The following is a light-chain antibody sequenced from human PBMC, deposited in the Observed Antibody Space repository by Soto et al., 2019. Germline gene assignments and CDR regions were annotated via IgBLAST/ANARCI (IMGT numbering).Light chain of an antibody. CDR2: DVS. Sequence: QSALTQPPSASGSPGQSVTISCTGTSSDVGAYNYVSWYQQHPDKAPKLMIYDVSKRPSGVPYRFSGSKSGNAASLTVSGLQGEDEADYYCSSYAGSSWVFGGGTQLTVL. CDR1: SSDVGAYNY. CDR3: SSYAGSSWV. V-gene: IGLV2-8*01. J-gene: IGLJ3*02.